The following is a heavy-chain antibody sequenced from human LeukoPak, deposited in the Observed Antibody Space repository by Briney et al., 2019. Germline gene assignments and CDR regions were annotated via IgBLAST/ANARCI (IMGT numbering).Heavy chain of an antibody. V-gene: IGHV1-2*04. Sequence: GPSVKVSCKASGYTFTGYYMHWVRQAPGQGLEWMGWINPNSGGTNYAQKFQGWVTMTRDTSISTAYMELSRLRSDDTAVYYCARAGGYSYGDAFDIWGQGTMVTVSS. CDR2: INPNSGGT. J-gene: IGHJ3*02. D-gene: IGHD5-18*01. CDR3: ARAGGYSYGDAFDI. CDR1: GYTFTGYY.